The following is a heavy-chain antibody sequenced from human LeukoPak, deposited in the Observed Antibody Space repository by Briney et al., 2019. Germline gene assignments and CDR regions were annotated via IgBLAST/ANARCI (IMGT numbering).Heavy chain of an antibody. J-gene: IGHJ4*02. V-gene: IGHV3-23*01. D-gene: IGHD1-20*01. CDR3: GVAWGITLGPIDY. Sequence: GGSLRLSCAASGFTFSSYAMSWVRQAPGKGLEWVSVISGTGDGTYYSDSVKGRFTISRDNSKNSLRLQMNSLRAEDTAVYHCGVAWGITLGPIDYWGQGTLVTVSS. CDR2: ISGTGDGT. CDR1: GFTFSSYA.